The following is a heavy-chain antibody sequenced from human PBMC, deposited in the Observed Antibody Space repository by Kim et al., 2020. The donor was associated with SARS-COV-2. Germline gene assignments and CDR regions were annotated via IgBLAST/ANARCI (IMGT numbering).Heavy chain of an antibody. CDR2: IIPILGIA. CDR3: ASYKTPYCSSTSCYPVYYYYYMDV. D-gene: IGHD2-2*01. CDR1: GGTFSSYA. J-gene: IGHJ6*03. Sequence: SVKVSCKASGGTFSSYAISWVRQAPGQGLEWMGRIIPILGIANYAQKFQGRVTTTADKSTSTAYMELSSLRSEDTAVYYCASYKTPYCSSTSCYPVYYYYYMDVWGKGTTVTVSS. V-gene: IGHV1-69*04.